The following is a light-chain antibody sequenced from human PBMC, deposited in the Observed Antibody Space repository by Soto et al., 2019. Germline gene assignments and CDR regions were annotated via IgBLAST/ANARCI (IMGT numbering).Light chain of an antibody. V-gene: IGKV3-20*01. CDR2: AAS. Sequence: EIVLTQSPGTLSLSPGERATLSCRASQSVDSNYLAWYQQNPGQAPRLLIYAASSRATGIPDRFSGGGSGTDFTLTISRLEPEYFAMYYCQQYGGSFLTFGQGTRMEIK. J-gene: IGKJ5*01. CDR3: QQYGGSFLT. CDR1: QSVDSNY.